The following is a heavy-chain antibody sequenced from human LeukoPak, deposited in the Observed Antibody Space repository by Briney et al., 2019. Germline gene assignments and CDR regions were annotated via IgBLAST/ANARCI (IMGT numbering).Heavy chain of an antibody. CDR1: GFTFGDYA. CDR2: IRSKAYGGTK. D-gene: IGHD5-18*01. CDR3: TTDEDTAMAIDY. J-gene: IGHJ4*02. V-gene: IGHV3-49*03. Sequence: GRSLRLSCTASGFTFGDYAMSWIRQPPGKGLEWVGFIRSKAYGGTKEYVACVKGIFTISRNDSKNTLYLQMNGLKTEDTAVYYCTTDEDTAMAIDYWGQGTLVTVSS.